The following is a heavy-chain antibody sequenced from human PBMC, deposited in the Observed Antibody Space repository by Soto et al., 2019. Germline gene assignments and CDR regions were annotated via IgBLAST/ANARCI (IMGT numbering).Heavy chain of an antibody. Sequence: PGESLKISCKGSGYNFAGYWIAWVRQMPGKGLELMGIIYPSDSDTRYRPSFQGQVTISADKSISSAYLQWSSLRASDTARYYCARGGVSTRTFVYWGQGTPVTVSS. CDR3: ARGGVSTRTFVY. CDR2: IYPSDSDT. D-gene: IGHD3-3*01. CDR1: GYNFAGYW. V-gene: IGHV5-51*01. J-gene: IGHJ4*02.